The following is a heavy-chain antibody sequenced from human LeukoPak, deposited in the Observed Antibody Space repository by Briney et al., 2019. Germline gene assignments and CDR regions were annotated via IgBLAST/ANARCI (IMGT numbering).Heavy chain of an antibody. Sequence: SETLSLTCSVSGGSITSTGSYWGWIRQTPGKGLEWIGYIYYSGSTNYNPSLKSRVTISVDTSKNQFSLKLSSVTAADTAVYYCAREAGIAAAVDYWGQGTLVTVSS. J-gene: IGHJ4*02. CDR2: IYYSGST. CDR3: AREAGIAAAVDY. V-gene: IGHV4-61*08. CDR1: GGSITSTGSY. D-gene: IGHD6-13*01.